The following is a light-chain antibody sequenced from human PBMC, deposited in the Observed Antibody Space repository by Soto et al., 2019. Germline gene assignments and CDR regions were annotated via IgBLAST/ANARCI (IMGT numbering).Light chain of an antibody. J-gene: IGLJ1*01. CDR1: SSDIGSYNY. Sequence: QSVLTQPASVSGSPGQSITISCTGTSSDIGSYNYISWYRQHPGKAPQLIIYEVFNRPSGVSNRFSGSKSGNTASLTISGLQAEDESDYYCSSYGSGTTPLVFGTGTKLTVL. V-gene: IGLV2-14*01. CDR2: EVF. CDR3: SSYGSGTTPLV.